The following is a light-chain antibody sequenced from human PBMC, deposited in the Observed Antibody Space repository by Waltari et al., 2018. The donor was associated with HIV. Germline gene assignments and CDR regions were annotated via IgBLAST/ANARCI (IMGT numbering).Light chain of an antibody. CDR3: QAWDGSTAI. CDR1: QLGDKF. V-gene: IGLV3-1*01. CDR2: KNN. J-gene: IGLJ2*01. Sequence: SYELTQPLSVPVSPGQTASITWSGDQLGDKFFCWYQQRPGQSPVLVINKNNKRPSGIPERFSGSNSENTATLTISGTQAMDEADYYCQAWDGSTAIFGGRTKLTVL.